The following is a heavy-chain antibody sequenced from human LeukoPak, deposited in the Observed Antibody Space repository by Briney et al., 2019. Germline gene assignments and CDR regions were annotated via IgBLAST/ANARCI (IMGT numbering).Heavy chain of an antibody. CDR2: IYYSGST. Sequence: PSETLSLTCTVSGGSISSGGYYWSWIRQHPGKGLEWIGYIYYSGSTYYNPSLKSRVTISVDTSKIQFSLKLSSVTAADTAVYYCASGRPHYYYYYMDVWGKGTTVTVSS. CDR3: ASGRPHYYYYYMDV. V-gene: IGHV4-31*03. J-gene: IGHJ6*03. CDR1: GGSISSGGYY. D-gene: IGHD3/OR15-3a*01.